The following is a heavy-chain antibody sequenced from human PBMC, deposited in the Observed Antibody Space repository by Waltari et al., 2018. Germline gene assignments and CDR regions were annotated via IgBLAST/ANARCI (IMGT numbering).Heavy chain of an antibody. D-gene: IGHD3-10*01. J-gene: IGHJ5*02. Sequence: QVQLQESGPGLVKPSQTLSLTCTVSGAAINTGDYFWSWVLQPAGEGLEWIGRIYTGGSTDYNPSLGGRVTISLDTAKSQGSLKLTAVTAADSAVYYCARHLENFYGAGRGNWFDPWGPGTRVTVSS. CDR2: IYTGGST. CDR1: GAAINTGDYF. CDR3: ARHLENFYGAGRGNWFDP. V-gene: IGHV4-61*02.